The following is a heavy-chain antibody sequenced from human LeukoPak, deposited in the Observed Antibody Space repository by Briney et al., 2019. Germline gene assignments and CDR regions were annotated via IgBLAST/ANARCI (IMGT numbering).Heavy chain of an antibody. CDR1: GFTFSSYE. CDR2: ISSSGSTI. V-gene: IGHV3-48*03. D-gene: IGHD6-19*01. Sequence: PGGSLRLSSAASGFTFSSYEMNWVRQAPGKGLEWVSYISSSGSTIYYADSVKGRFTISRGNAKNSLYLQMNSLRAEDTAVYYCARDRQWQIFDYWGQGTLVTVSS. CDR3: ARDRQWQIFDY. J-gene: IGHJ4*02.